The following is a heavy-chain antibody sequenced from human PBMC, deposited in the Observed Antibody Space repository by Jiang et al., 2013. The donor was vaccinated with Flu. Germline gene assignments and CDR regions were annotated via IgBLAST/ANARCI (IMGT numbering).Heavy chain of an antibody. J-gene: IGHJ5*02. V-gene: IGHV4-59*01. CDR2: IYYSGST. CDR1: GGSISSYY. D-gene: IGHD6-13*01. CDR3: ARELVPANSSRGTGFDP. Sequence: LLKPSETLSLTCTVSGGSISSYYWSWIRQPPGKGLEWIGYIYYSGSTNYNPSLKSRVTISVDTSKNQFSLKLSSVTAADTAVYYCARELVPANSSRGTGFDPWGQGTLVTVSS.